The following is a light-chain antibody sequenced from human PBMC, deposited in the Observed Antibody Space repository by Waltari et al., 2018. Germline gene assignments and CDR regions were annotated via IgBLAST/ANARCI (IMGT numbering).Light chain of an antibody. V-gene: IGKV3-20*01. CDR3: QQYGNSPT. J-gene: IGKJ1*01. Sequence: EIVLTQSPGTLSLSPGDRATLSCRASQSVTSSYLAWYQQKPGQAPRLLIYAGSSRATGIPDRFSGSGFGTAFTLTISRLEPEDFVVYYCQQYGNSPTFGQGTKVDIK. CDR2: AGS. CDR1: QSVTSSY.